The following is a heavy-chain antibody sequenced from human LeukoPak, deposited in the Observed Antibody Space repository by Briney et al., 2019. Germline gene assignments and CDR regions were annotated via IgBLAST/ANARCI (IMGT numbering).Heavy chain of an antibody. J-gene: IGHJ4*02. CDR3: ARDRDFGDYYPK. V-gene: IGHV4-39*07. D-gene: IGHD4-17*01. CDR2: IYYSGST. CDR1: GASISGSSYY. Sequence: SETLSLTCTVSGASISGSSYYWGWIRQPPGKGLEWLGSIYYSGSTSYSPSLKSRVTILVDTSKNQFSLKLKYVTAADTAVYYCARDRDFGDYYPKWGPGTLVTVSS.